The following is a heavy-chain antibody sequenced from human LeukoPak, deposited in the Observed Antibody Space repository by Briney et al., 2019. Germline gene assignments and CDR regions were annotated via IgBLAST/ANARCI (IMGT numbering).Heavy chain of an antibody. CDR2: ISGSGTGT. D-gene: IGHD3-22*01. J-gene: IGHJ4*02. Sequence: GGSLRLSCAASGFTFSSYAMSWVRQAPGKGLEWVSTISGSGTGTYYADSVKGRFTISRDNSKNTLFLQMNSLRAEDTTVYYSTKRPNYDSSGYFDYWGQGTLVTVSS. CDR1: GFTFSSYA. V-gene: IGHV3-23*01. CDR3: TKRPNYDSSGYFDY.